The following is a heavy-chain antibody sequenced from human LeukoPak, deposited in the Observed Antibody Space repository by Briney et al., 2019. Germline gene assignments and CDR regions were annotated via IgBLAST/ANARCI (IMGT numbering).Heavy chain of an antibody. CDR3: ASLYYDYVWGSYRNLTIPGYMDV. Sequence: PSETLSLTCAVYGGSFSGYCWSWIRQPPGKGLEWIGEINHSGSTNYNPSLKSRVTISVDTSKNQFSLKLSSVTAADTAVYYCASLYYDYVWGSYRNLTIPGYMDVWGKGTTVTVSS. V-gene: IGHV4-34*01. D-gene: IGHD3-16*02. CDR1: GGSFSGYC. CDR2: INHSGST. J-gene: IGHJ6*03.